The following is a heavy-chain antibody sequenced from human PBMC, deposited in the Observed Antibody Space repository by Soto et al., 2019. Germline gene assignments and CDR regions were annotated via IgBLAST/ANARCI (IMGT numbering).Heavy chain of an antibody. Sequence: XSVKVSCKASVYTFTGYGISWVRQAPGQGLEWMGWISAYNGNTNYAQKLQGRVTMTTDTSTSTAYMELRSLRSDDTAVYYCERSGVSYYDSSGRNWFDHWGQGTLVTVSS. CDR2: ISAYNGNT. V-gene: IGHV1-18*04. J-gene: IGHJ5*02. CDR3: ERSGVSYYDSSGRNWFDH. CDR1: VYTFTGYG. D-gene: IGHD3-22*01.